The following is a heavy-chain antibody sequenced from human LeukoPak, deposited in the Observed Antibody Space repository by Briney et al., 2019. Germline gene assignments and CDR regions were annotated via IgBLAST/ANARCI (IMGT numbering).Heavy chain of an antibody. CDR1: GYSFTSYW. V-gene: IGHV5-51*01. J-gene: IGHJ3*02. CDR3: ARHSGWGFDI. D-gene: IGHD3-10*01. CDR2: IYPGDSDT. Sequence: GGSLEISCKGSGYSFTSYWLGWVRQMPGKGLEWMGVIYPGDSDTRYGPSFQGQVTISADKSISTAYLQWSSLKASDTAMYYCARHSGWGFDIWGQGTMVTVSS.